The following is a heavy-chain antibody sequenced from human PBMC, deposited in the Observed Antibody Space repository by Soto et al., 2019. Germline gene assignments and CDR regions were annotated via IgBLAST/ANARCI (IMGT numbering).Heavy chain of an antibody. V-gene: IGHV4-30-4*01. CDR3: ATMGTPATGLYFFDY. D-gene: IGHD2-15*01. CDR2: ISYSGST. Sequence: SETPSLTCTVSGGSISSGNYYWSWIRQPPGKGLEWIGFISYSGSTYYSTSLKSRVTISVDTSKSQFSLNLSFVTAADTSVYYCATMGTPATGLYFFDYWGQGSLVTVSS. J-gene: IGHJ4*02. CDR1: GGSISSGNYY.